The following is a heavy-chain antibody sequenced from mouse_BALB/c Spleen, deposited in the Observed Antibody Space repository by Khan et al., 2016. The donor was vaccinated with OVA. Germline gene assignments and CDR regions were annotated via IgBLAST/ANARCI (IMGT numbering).Heavy chain of an antibody. CDR2: INTETGEP. V-gene: IGHV9-2-1*01. Sequence: QIQLVQSGPELKKPGETVKISCKASGYTFTDYSMHWVKQAPGKGLKWMGWINTETGEPTYANDFKGRFAFSLETSASTAYLQINNLKNEDTATYFCARDRYDYFDYWGQGTTLTVSS. CDR3: ARDRYDYFDY. D-gene: IGHD2-14*01. CDR1: GYTFTDYS. J-gene: IGHJ2*01.